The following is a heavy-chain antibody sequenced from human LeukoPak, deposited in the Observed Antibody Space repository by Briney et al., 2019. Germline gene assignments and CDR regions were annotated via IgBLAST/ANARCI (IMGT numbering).Heavy chain of an antibody. Sequence: SSETLSLTCTVSGYSISSGYYWGWIRQPPGKGLEWIGSIYHSGSTYYNPSLKSRVTISVDTSKNQFSLKLSSVTAADTAVYYCANMAAAGTVYWGQGTLVTVSS. CDR1: GYSISSGYY. V-gene: IGHV4-38-2*02. CDR3: ANMAAAGTVY. CDR2: IYHSGST. J-gene: IGHJ4*02. D-gene: IGHD6-13*01.